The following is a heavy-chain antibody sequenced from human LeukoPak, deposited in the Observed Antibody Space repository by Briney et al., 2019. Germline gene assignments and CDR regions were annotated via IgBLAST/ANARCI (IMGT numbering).Heavy chain of an antibody. CDR2: ISYDGSNK. CDR3: ARHSGGVFDY. Sequence: GGSLRLSCAASGFTFSSYGMHWVRQAPGKGLEWVAVISYDGSNKYYADSVKGRFTISRGNSKNTLYLQMNSLRAEDTAVYYCARHSGGVFDYWGQGTLVTVSS. V-gene: IGHV3-30*03. CDR1: GFTFSSYG. D-gene: IGHD1-26*01. J-gene: IGHJ4*02.